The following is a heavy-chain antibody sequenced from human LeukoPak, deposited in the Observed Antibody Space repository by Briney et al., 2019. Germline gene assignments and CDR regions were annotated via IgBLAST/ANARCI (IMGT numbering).Heavy chain of an antibody. Sequence: PSETLSLTCTVSGGSVSSGSYYWSWIRQPPGKGLEWIGYIYYSGSTNYNPSLKSRVTISVDTSKNQFSLKLSSVTAADTAVYYCARVLTYYGSAAYLDYWGQGTLVTVSS. D-gene: IGHD3-10*01. V-gene: IGHV4-61*01. CDR1: GGSVSSGSYY. J-gene: IGHJ4*02. CDR2: IYYSGST. CDR3: ARVLTYYGSAAYLDY.